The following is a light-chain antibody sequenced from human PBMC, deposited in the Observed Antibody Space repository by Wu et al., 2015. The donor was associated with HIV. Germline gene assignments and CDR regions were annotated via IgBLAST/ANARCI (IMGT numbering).Light chain of an antibody. CDR2: DAS. V-gene: IGKV3D-15*01. Sequence: EIIMTQSPASLSVSPGERVTLSCWASQSVGSDLAWYQQKPGQAPRLLMSDASTRATGIPARFSGSGSGTQFTLTISSLQSEDFGVYYCQQYYDWPPYSFGRGPRWRSN. CDR3: QQYYDWPPYS. CDR1: QSVGSD. J-gene: IGKJ2*03.